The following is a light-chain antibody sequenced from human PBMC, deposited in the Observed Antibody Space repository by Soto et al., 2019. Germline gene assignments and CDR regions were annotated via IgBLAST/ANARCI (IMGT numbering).Light chain of an antibody. CDR3: SSYTSSGTLV. Sequence: QSALTQPASVSGSPGQSITISCTGTSSDFGAYNYVSWYQQHPGKAPKLMIYDVSNRPSGVSNRFSGSKSGNTASLTISGLQAEDEADYYCSSYTSSGTLVFGGGTKLTVL. CDR2: DVS. V-gene: IGLV2-14*03. CDR1: SSDFGAYNY. J-gene: IGLJ3*02.